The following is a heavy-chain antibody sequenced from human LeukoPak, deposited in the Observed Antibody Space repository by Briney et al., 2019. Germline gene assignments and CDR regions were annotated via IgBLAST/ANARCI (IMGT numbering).Heavy chain of an antibody. Sequence: PGRSLRLSCAASGFTFSDYYMSWIRQAPGKGLEWVSYISSSGSTIYYADSVKGRFTISRDNAKNSLYLQMNSLRAEDTAVYYCAREMYSSSWYLFDDAFDIWGQGTMVTVSS. J-gene: IGHJ3*02. D-gene: IGHD6-13*01. V-gene: IGHV3-11*04. CDR2: ISSSGSTI. CDR3: AREMYSSSWYLFDDAFDI. CDR1: GFTFSDYY.